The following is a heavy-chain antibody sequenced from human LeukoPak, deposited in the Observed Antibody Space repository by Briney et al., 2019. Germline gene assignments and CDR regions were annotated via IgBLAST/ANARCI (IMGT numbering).Heavy chain of an antibody. CDR1: GYTFTGYY. D-gene: IGHD6-19*01. CDR3: ARDLAVADPFDY. Sequence: WASVKVSCKASGYTFTGYYMHWVRQAPGQGLEWMGWINPNSGGTNYAQKFQGRVTMTRDTSISTAYMELSRLRSDDTAVYYCARDLAVADPFDYWGQGTLVTASS. J-gene: IGHJ4*02. CDR2: INPNSGGT. V-gene: IGHV1-2*02.